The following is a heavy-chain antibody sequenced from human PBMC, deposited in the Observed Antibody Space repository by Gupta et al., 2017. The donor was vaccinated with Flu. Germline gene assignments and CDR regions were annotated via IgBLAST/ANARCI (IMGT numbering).Heavy chain of an antibody. V-gene: IGHV1-8*01. CDR2: MTPDNGIT. CDR3: ARGVGAVGDF. Sequence: QVQLVQSGAEVKKPGASVKVSCRASGYTFPRFDIHWVRQATGQGLEWLGWMTPDNGITKYAQKFQGRVTMTRNASIGTAYMELSGLKSEDTAVDYCARGVGAVGDFWGQGTLVTVSS. CDR1: GYTFPRFD. J-gene: IGHJ4*02. D-gene: IGHD6-19*01.